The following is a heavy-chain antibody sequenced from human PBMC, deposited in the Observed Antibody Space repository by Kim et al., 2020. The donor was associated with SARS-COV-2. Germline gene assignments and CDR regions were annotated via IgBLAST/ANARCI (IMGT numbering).Heavy chain of an antibody. V-gene: IGHV3-33*01. CDR3: ARGRGGNPSYYFDY. D-gene: IGHD2-15*01. Sequence: ADAVKGRFTISRDNSKNTLYLQMNSLRAEDTAVYYCARGRGGNPSYYFDYWGQGTLVTVSS. J-gene: IGHJ4*02.